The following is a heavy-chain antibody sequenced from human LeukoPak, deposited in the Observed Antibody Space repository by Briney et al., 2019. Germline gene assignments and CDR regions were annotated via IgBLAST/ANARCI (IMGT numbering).Heavy chain of an antibody. J-gene: IGHJ4*02. CDR3: AREQQSRNYFDY. CDR2: IIPIFGTA. V-gene: IGHV1-69*05. Sequence: SVKVPCKASGGTFSSYAISWVRQAPGQGLEWMGGIIPIFGTANYAQKFQGRVTITTDESTSTAYMELSSLRSEDTAVYYCAREQQSRNYFDYWGQGTLVTVSS. D-gene: IGHD3-10*01. CDR1: GGTFSSYA.